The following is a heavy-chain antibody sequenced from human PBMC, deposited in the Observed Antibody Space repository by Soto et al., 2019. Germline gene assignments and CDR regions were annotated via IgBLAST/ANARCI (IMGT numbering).Heavy chain of an antibody. J-gene: IGHJ4*02. CDR3: ARVPPIYDSSGYHQSNFDY. CDR1: GGSISRGGYY. V-gene: IGHV4-31*11. Sequence: TVYRPGAVFGGSISRGGYYWSWIRQHPGKGLEWIGYIYYSGSTYYNPSLKSRVTISVDTSKNQFSLKLSSVTAADTAVYYCARVPPIYDSSGYHQSNFDYWGQGTLVTVSS. D-gene: IGHD3-22*01. CDR2: IYYSGST.